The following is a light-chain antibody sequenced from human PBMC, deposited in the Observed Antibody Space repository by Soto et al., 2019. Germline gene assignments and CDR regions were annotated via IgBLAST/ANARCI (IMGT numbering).Light chain of an antibody. CDR2: DVS. J-gene: IGLJ1*01. CDR3: CSYAGSYTHYV. V-gene: IGLV2-11*01. CDR1: SSDVGGYNY. Sequence: QSALTQPRSVSGSPGQSVTISCTGTSSDVGGYNYVSWFQHHPGKAPKLMIYDVSKRPSGVPDRFSGSKSANTASLTISGLQADDEADYYCCSYAGSYTHYVFGTGNKVTVL.